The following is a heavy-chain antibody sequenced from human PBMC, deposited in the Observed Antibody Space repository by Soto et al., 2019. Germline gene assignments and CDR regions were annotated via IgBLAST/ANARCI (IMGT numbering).Heavy chain of an antibody. CDR1: GGTFSSYA. CDR2: IIPIFGTA. CDR3: ARGWTGGLYAFDI. D-gene: IGHD7-27*01. Sequence: ASVKVSCKASGGTFSSYAISWVRQAPGQGLEWMGGIIPIFGTANYAQKFQGRVTITADESTSTAYMELSSLRSEDTAVYYCARGWTGGLYAFDIWGQGTMVTVSS. V-gene: IGHV1-69*13. J-gene: IGHJ3*02.